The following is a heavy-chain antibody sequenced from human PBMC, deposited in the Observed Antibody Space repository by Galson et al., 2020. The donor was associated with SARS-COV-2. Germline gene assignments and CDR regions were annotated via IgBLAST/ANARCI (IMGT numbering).Heavy chain of an antibody. CDR3: AKKHYYGSGSYYNVPNFDY. D-gene: IGHD3-10*01. J-gene: IGHJ4*02. CDR1: GFTFSSHA. CDR2: ISGSGGST. Sequence: GESLKISCAASGFTFSSHAMSWVRQAPGKGLEWVSAISGSGGSTYYADSVKGRFTISRDNSKNTLYLQMNSLRAEDTAVYYCAKKHYYGSGSYYNVPNFDYWGQGTLVTVSS. V-gene: IGHV3-23*01.